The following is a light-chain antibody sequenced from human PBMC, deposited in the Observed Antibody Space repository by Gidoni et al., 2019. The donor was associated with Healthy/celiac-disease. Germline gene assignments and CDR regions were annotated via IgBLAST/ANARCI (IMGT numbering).Light chain of an antibody. CDR1: QSISSY. Sequence: DIQMTQSPSSLSASVGDRVTITCRASQSISSYLNWYQQKPGKAPKLLIYAASSLQSGVPSRFSGSGSGTDFTLTISSLQPEDFATYYCQQSRYTFGQXTKLEIK. J-gene: IGKJ2*01. CDR3: QQSRYT. V-gene: IGKV1-39*01. CDR2: AAS.